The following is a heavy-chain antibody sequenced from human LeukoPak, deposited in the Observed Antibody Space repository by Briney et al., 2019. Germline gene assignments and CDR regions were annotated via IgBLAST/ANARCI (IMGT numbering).Heavy chain of an antibody. CDR3: ARVCVGGSSCMDV. D-gene: IGHD3-16*01. Sequence: SETLSLTCTVSGYSISRGYSWGWIRQPPGKGLEWIGNIYHSGSTNYNPSLKSRVTMFVDTSRNQFSLQLSSVTAADMAVYYCARVCVGGSSCMDVWGKGTTVTISS. J-gene: IGHJ6*03. V-gene: IGHV4-38-2*02. CDR1: GYSISRGYS. CDR2: IYHSGST.